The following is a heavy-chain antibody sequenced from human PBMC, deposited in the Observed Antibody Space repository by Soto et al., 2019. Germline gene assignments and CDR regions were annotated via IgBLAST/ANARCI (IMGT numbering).Heavy chain of an antibody. D-gene: IGHD3-10*01. CDR2: ISGSGGST. Sequence: HPGGSLRLSCAASGFTFSSYAMSWVRQAPGKGLEWVSAISGSGGSTYYADSVKGRFTISRDNSKNTLYLQMNSLRAEDTAVYYCAKREGEGLWFGGSGMDVWGQGPTVTVSS. CDR1: GFTFSSYA. CDR3: AKREGEGLWFGGSGMDV. J-gene: IGHJ6*02. V-gene: IGHV3-23*01.